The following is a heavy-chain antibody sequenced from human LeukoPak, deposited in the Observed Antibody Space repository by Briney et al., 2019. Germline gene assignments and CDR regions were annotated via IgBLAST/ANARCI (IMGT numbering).Heavy chain of an antibody. CDR2: ISGSGDNT. CDR3: AKRSGYTTGWFFDF. V-gene: IGHV3-23*01. CDR1: GFTFSSYG. J-gene: IGHJ4*02. D-gene: IGHD6-19*01. Sequence: GGSLRLSCAASGFTFSSYGMSWVRQAPGKGLEWVSSISGSGDNTYYAESVKGRFTISRDNSKNTLFLQMNSLRAEDTAVFYCAKRSGYTTGWFFDFWGQGTLVTVSS.